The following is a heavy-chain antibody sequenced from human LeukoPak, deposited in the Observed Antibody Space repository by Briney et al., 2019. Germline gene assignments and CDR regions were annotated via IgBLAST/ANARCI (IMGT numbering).Heavy chain of an antibody. D-gene: IGHD3-22*01. CDR3: ARDYGGDYYDSSGYYGY. CDR2: ISGSGGST. CDR1: GFTFSSYA. V-gene: IGHV3-23*01. J-gene: IGHJ4*02. Sequence: GGSLRLSCAASGFTFSSYAMSWVRQAPGKGLEWVSAISGSGGSTYYADSVKGRFTISRDNSKNTLYLQMNSLRAGDTAVYYCARDYGGDYYDSSGYYGYWGQGTLVTVSS.